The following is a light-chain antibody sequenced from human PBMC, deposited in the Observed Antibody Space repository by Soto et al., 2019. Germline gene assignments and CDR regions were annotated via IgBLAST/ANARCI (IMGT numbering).Light chain of an antibody. V-gene: IGKV1-39*01. Sequence: QMTQSPSSLSASGWYTVTVICRASQSISSYLNWYQQKPGKAPKLLIYAASSLQSGVPSRFSGSGSGTDFTLTISSLQPEDFATYYCQQSYSTPQTFGQGTKVDIK. CDR3: QQSYSTPQT. CDR2: AAS. J-gene: IGKJ1*01. CDR1: QSISSY.